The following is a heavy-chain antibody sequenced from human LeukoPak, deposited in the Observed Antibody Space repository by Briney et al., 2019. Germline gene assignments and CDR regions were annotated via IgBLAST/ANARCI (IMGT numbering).Heavy chain of an antibody. J-gene: IGHJ6*04. CDR1: GGTFSSYA. D-gene: IGHD2-2*01. CDR2: IIPIFGTA. V-gene: IGHV1-69*05. Sequence: GASVKVSCKASGGTFSSYAISWVRQAPGQGLEWMGGIIPIFGTANYAQKFQGRVTITTDESTSTAYMELSSLRSEDTAVYYCARGDCSSTSRAPMDVWGKGTTVTVSS. CDR3: ARGDCSSTSRAPMDV.